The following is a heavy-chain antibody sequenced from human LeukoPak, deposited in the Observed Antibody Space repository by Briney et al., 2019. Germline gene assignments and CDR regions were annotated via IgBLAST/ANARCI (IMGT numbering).Heavy chain of an antibody. V-gene: IGHV3-23*01. D-gene: IGHD2-21*01. CDR3: AKDVVASRNYYFDY. Sequence: GGSLRLSCAASGFTFSSYAMSWVRQAPGKGLEWVSAISGRGGSTYYADSVKGRFTISRDNSKNTLYLQMNSLRAEDTAVYYCAKDVVASRNYYFDYWGQGTLVTVSS. CDR2: ISGRGGST. CDR1: GFTFSSYA. J-gene: IGHJ4*02.